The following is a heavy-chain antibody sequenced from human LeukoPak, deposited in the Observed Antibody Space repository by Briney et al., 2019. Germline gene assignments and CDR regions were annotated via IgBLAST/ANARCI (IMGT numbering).Heavy chain of an antibody. D-gene: IGHD3-22*01. J-gene: IGHJ4*02. V-gene: IGHV4-4*07. CDR3: ARVNDYDSSGARFDY. CDR1: GASISRYY. CDR2: INTSGST. Sequence: PSETLSLTCTVSGASISRYYWSWIRQSAGEGLEWIGRINTSGSTKYNPSLESRVTMSVDTSKNQFSLRLSSVTAADTAVYYCARVNDYDSSGARFDYWGQGTLVTVSS.